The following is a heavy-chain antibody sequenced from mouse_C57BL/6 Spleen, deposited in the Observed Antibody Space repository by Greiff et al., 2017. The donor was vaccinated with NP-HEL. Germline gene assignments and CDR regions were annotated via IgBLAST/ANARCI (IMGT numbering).Heavy chain of an antibody. CDR1: GYAFSSYW. D-gene: IGHD3-2*02. CDR3: AREEAAQATLAY. V-gene: IGHV1-80*01. Sequence: QVQLQQSGAELVKPGASVKISCKASGYAFSSYWMNWVKQRPGKGLEWIGQIYPGDGDTNYNGKFKGKATLTADKSSSTAYMQLSSLTSEDSAVYFCAREEAAQATLAYWGQGTLVTVSA. J-gene: IGHJ3*01. CDR2: IYPGDGDT.